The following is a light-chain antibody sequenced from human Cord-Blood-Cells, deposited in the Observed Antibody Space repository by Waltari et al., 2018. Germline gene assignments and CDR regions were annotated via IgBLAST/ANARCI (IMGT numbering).Light chain of an antibody. J-gene: IGKJ4*01. CDR3: QQYYSTPLT. V-gene: IGKV4-1*01. CDR1: QSVLYSSNNKNY. CDR2: WAS. Sequence: DIVMTQSPDSLAVSLGERATINCKSSQSVLYSSNNKNYLAWYQQQTGQPPKLLIYWASTRESGVPDRFSGSGSATDFTLTISSLQAEDVAVYYCQQYYSTPLTFGGGTKVEIK.